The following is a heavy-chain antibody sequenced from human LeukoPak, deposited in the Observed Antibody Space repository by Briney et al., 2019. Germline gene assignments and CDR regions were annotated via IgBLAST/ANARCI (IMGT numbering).Heavy chain of an antibody. V-gene: IGHV3-9*01. Sequence: GGSLRLSCAASGFTFDDYAMHWVRQAPGKGLEWVSGISWNSGSIGYADSVKGRFTISRDNAKNSLYLQMNSLRAEDTASYYCAKDIGQGGPVFDYWGQGTLVTVSS. CDR1: GFTFDDYA. CDR3: AKDIGQGGPVFDY. D-gene: IGHD2-15*01. J-gene: IGHJ4*02. CDR2: ISWNSGSI.